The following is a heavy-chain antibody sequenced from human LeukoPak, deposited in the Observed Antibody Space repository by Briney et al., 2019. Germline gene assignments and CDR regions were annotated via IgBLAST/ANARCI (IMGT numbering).Heavy chain of an antibody. J-gene: IGHJ6*03. D-gene: IGHD6-13*01. CDR2: INPNSGGT. CDR3: ARRGSSSWYDGGYYYCYMDV. Sequence: ASVKVSCKASGYTFTGYYMHRVRQAPGQGLEWMRWINPNSGGTNYAQKFQGRVTMTRDTSISTAYMELSRLRSDDTAVYYCARRGSSSWYDGGYYYCYMDVWGKGTTVTVSS. CDR1: GYTFTGYY. V-gene: IGHV1-2*02.